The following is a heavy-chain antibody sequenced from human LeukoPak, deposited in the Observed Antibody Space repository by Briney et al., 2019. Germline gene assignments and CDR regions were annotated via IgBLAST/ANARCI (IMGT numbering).Heavy chain of an antibody. CDR1: GYSFTSYW. V-gene: IGHV5-10-1*01. CDR2: IDPSDSYT. CDR3: ARHRYCSSTSCYGVFDY. Sequence: GESLRISCKGSGYSFTSYWINWVRQMPGKGLEWMGRIDPSDSYTNYSPSFQGHVTISADKSISTAYLQWSSLKASDTAMYYCARHRYCSSTSCYGVFDYWGQGTLVTVSS. J-gene: IGHJ4*02. D-gene: IGHD2-2*01.